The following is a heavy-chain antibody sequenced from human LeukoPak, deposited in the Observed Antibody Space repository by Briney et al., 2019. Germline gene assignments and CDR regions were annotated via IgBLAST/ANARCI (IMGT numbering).Heavy chain of an antibody. V-gene: IGHV3-30*18. J-gene: IGHJ5*02. Sequence: GGSLRLSCAASGFTFSSYGMHWVRQAPGKGLEWVAVISYDGGNKYYADSVKGRFTISRDNSKNSLYLQTNSLRAEDTAVYYCAKSVAGNLNWFDPWGQGTLVTVSS. CDR1: GFTFSSYG. D-gene: IGHD6-19*01. CDR2: ISYDGGNK. CDR3: AKSVAGNLNWFDP.